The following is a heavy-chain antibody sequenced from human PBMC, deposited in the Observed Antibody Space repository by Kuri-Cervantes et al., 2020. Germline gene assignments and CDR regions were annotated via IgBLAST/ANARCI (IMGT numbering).Heavy chain of an antibody. D-gene: IGHD2-15*01. V-gene: IGHV3-7*01. CDR2: IKQDGSEK. CDR1: GFTFSSYW. CDR3: VRGPYWQFDY. Sequence: GESLKISCAASGFTFSSYWMSWVRQAPGKGLEWVANIKQDGSEKYYVDSVKGRFTISRDNSKNTLYLQMYSLRPEDTAVYYCVRGPYWQFDYWGQGTLVTVSS. J-gene: IGHJ4*02.